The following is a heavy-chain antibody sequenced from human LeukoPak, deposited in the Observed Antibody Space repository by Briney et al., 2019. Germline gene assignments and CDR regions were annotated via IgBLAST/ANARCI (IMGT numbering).Heavy chain of an antibody. CDR1: GFTFSDYY. V-gene: IGHV3-11*06. Sequence: GGSLRLSCAASGFTFSDYYMSWIRQAPGKGLEWVSYISSSSSYTNYADSVKGRFTISRDNSKNTLYLQMNSLRGEDTALYYCVKVLVTYTVDVWGQGTTVTVSS. J-gene: IGHJ6*02. CDR2: ISSSSSYT. CDR3: VKVLVTYTVDV. D-gene: IGHD1-1*01.